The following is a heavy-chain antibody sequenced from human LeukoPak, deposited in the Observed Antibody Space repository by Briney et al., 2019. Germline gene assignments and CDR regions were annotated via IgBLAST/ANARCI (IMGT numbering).Heavy chain of an antibody. V-gene: IGHV4-59*01. CDR2: IYYSGST. CDR3: ARAVQLERPPPLIGYYYMDV. CDR1: GGSISSYY. D-gene: IGHD1-1*01. J-gene: IGHJ6*03. Sequence: SETLSLTCTVSGGSISSYYWSWIRQPPGKGLEWIGYIYYSGSTNYNPSLKSRVTISVDTSKNQFSLKLSSVTAADTAVYYCARAVQLERPPPLIGYYYMDVWGKGATVTVSS.